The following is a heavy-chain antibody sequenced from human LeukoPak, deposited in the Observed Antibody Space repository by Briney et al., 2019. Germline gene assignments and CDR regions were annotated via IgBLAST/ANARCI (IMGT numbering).Heavy chain of an antibody. CDR2: FNHIYGTT. CDR1: GGSLKNFA. Sequence: GASVKVSCKASGGSLKNFAISWVRQAPGQGPEWMGGFNHIYGTTNYAQEFQGRVTVTADESTSTAYMELSGLRSEDTAVYYCARGTGYSSGWYDSEGYYYYYMDVWGKGTTVTVSS. CDR3: ARGTGYSSGWYDSEGYYYYYMDV. V-gene: IGHV1-69*01. D-gene: IGHD6-19*01. J-gene: IGHJ6*03.